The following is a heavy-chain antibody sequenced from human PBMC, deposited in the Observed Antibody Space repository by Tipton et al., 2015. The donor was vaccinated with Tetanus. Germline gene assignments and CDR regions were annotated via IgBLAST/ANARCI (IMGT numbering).Heavy chain of an antibody. J-gene: IGHJ5*02. CDR3: ARDQGGGRVVRLNWFDP. Sequence: GASISGSNYFWNWIRQQPGKGPEWIGYIYYSGSTHYNPSLMSRVTMSVDTSKNQFSLKLSSVTAADTAVYYCARDQGGGRVVRLNWFDPWGPGTLVTVSS. V-gene: IGHV4-31*02. D-gene: IGHD6-6*01. CDR1: GASISGSNYF. CDR2: IYYSGST.